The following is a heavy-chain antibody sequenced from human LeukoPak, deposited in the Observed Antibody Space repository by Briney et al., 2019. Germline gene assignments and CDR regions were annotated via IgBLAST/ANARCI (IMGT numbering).Heavy chain of an antibody. J-gene: IGHJ3*02. CDR2: ISSNGAST. CDR1: GFTFSSYA. V-gene: IGHV3-23*01. Sequence: GGSLRLSCAASGFTFSSYAMSWVRQAPGKGLEWVSGISSNGASTYYVDSVKGRFTISRDNAKNTLYLQMNSLRAEDTAVYYCARVNRPFDGEGGAFDIWGQGTMVTVSS. CDR3: ARVNRPFDGEGGAFDI. D-gene: IGHD3-10*01.